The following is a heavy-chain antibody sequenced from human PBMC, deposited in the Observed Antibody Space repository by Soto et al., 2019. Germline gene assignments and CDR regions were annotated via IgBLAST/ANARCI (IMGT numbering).Heavy chain of an antibody. V-gene: IGHV4-39*07. D-gene: IGHD3-10*01. J-gene: IGHJ4*02. Sequence: SETLSLTCTVSGGSISSSSYYWGWIRQPPGKGLEWIGSIYYSGSTYYNPSLKSRVTISVDTSKNQFSLKLSSVTAAATAVYYCARDQGRGSPAVDYWGQGTLVTVSS. CDR1: GGSISSSSYY. CDR2: IYYSGST. CDR3: ARDQGRGSPAVDY.